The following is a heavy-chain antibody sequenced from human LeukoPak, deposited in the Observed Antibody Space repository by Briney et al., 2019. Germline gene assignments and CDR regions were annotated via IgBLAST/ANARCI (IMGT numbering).Heavy chain of an antibody. V-gene: IGHV4-59*12. J-gene: IGHJ4*02. CDR1: GGSISSYY. Sequence: SETLSLTCTVSGGSISSYYWSWIRQPPGKGLEWIGYIYYSGSTNYNPSLKSRVTISVDTSKNQFSLKLSSVTAADTAVYYCARGRHYGSGSYYNYWGQGTLVTVSS. CDR2: IYYSGST. D-gene: IGHD3-10*01. CDR3: ARGRHYGSGSYYNY.